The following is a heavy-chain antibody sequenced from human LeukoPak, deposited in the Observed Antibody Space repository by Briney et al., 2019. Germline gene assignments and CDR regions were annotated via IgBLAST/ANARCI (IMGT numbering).Heavy chain of an antibody. CDR1: ADSLSSGGHY. V-gene: IGHV4-31*03. D-gene: IGHD3-10*01. Sequence: SQTLSLTRTVSADSLSSGGHYGAWIRQFPGKGLESVGFIHHSGRSRPNPSLKDRGAISVDTSRKQCALKLSSGTAADTAVHYCARGGSYWHYWGQGTLVTVSS. CDR3: ARGGSYWHY. J-gene: IGHJ4*02. CDR2: IHHSGRS.